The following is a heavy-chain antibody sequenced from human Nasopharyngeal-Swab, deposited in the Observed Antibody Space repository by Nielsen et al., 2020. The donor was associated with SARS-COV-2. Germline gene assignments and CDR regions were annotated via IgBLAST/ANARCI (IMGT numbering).Heavy chain of an antibody. CDR3: ARHHCSSTSCYVDFDY. CDR2: IDPSDSYT. Sequence: GGSLRLSCKGSGYSFTSYWISWVRQMPGKGLEWMGRIDPSDSYTNYSPSFQGHVTISADKSISTAYLQWSSLKASDTAMYYCARHHCSSTSCYVDFDYWGQGTLVTVSS. J-gene: IGHJ4*02. CDR1: GYSFTSYW. D-gene: IGHD2-2*01. V-gene: IGHV5-10-1*01.